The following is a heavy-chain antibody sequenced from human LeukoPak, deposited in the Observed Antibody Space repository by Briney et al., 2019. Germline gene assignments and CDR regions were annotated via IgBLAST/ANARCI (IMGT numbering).Heavy chain of an antibody. Sequence: ASVKVSCKASGGTFSSYAISWVRQAPGQGLEWMGRIIPILGIANYAQKFQGRVTITADKSTSTAYMELSSLRSEDTAVYYCARDKGIQLWGGDAFDIWGQGTMVTVSS. D-gene: IGHD5-18*01. V-gene: IGHV1-69*04. CDR3: ARDKGIQLWGGDAFDI. CDR2: IIPILGIA. J-gene: IGHJ3*02. CDR1: GGTFSSYA.